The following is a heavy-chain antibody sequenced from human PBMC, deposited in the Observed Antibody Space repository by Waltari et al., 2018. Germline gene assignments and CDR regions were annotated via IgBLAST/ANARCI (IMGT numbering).Heavy chain of an antibody. CDR3: AHLYCSSTTCHLFDY. CDR1: GGSISSGDYY. J-gene: IGHJ4*02. Sequence: QESGPGLVKPSQTLSLTCTVSGGSISSGDYYWSWIRQPPGKALDWLPLIFWDEEKSYSPSLKSRRTITKDTSKNQVVLAMTNMDPADTATYYCAHLYCSSTTCHLFDYWGQGTLVTVSS. D-gene: IGHD2-2*01. CDR2: IFWDEEK. V-gene: IGHV2-5*08.